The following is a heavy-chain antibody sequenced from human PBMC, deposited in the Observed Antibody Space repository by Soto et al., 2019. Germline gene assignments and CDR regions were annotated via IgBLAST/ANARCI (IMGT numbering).Heavy chain of an antibody. D-gene: IGHD3-22*01. V-gene: IGHV1-69*06. CDR3: AREKNYYDSSGYSNWFDP. J-gene: IGHJ5*02. Sequence: QVQLVQSGAEVKKPGSSVKVSCKASGGNFSSYAISWVRQAPGQGLDWMGGIIPIFGTANYAQKFQGRVTITADKSTSTAYIELSSLRSEDTAVYYCAREKNYYDSSGYSNWFDPWGQGNLVTVSS. CDR2: IIPIFGTA. CDR1: GGNFSSYA.